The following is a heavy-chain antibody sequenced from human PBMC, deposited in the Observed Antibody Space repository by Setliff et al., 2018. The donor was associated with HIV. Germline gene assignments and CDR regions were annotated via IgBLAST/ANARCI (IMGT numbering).Heavy chain of an antibody. D-gene: IGHD3-22*01. CDR1: GGSISSRSNY. CDR2: IYYTGTT. CDR3: AKPYYDISGYYFYYFDY. Sequence: SETLSLTCTVSGGSISSRSNYWGWIRQPPGKGPEWIGTIYYTGTTYYNPSLQSRVTLSVDTSKNQFSLKLSSVTAADTAFYYCAKPYYDISGYYFYYFDYWGQGTLVTVSS. V-gene: IGHV4-39*01. J-gene: IGHJ4*02.